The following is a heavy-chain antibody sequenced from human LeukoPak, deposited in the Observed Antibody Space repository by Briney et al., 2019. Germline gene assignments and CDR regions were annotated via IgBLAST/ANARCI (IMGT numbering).Heavy chain of an antibody. CDR2: ISGYNGNT. CDR1: GYTFTIYG. D-gene: IGHD3-22*01. CDR3: ARDSLQIYYDSSGYHLDAFDN. J-gene: IGHJ3*02. V-gene: IGHV1-18*01. Sequence: ASVKVSCKPSGYTFTIYGISWVRHAPGQGLEWMGWISGYNGNTKYAQKLQGRVTMTTDTSTSTAYMELRSLRSDDTAVYYCARDSLQIYYDSSGYHLDAFDNWGQGTMVTVSS.